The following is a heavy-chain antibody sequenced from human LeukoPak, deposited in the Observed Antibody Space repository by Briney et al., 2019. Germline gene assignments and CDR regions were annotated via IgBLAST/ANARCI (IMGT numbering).Heavy chain of an antibody. CDR1: QFIFSTYA. Sequence: GGSLRLSCAASQFIFSTYAMSWVRQAPGKGLEWVSGITSSGGSTYYADSVRGRFTISRDNSKNTLYLQMISLRAEDTAVYYCTRDQYSYGYDAFDIWGQGTMVTVSS. CDR2: ITSSGGST. CDR3: TRDQYSYGYDAFDI. V-gene: IGHV3-23*01. D-gene: IGHD5-18*01. J-gene: IGHJ3*02.